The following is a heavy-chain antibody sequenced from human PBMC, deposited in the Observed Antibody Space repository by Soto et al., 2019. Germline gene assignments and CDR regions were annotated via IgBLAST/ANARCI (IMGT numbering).Heavy chain of an antibody. D-gene: IGHD4-17*01. Sequence: PGGSLRLSCAASGFTFSSYAMHWVRQAPGKGLEWVAVISYDGSNKYYADSVKGRFTISRDNSKNTLYLQMNSLRAEDTAVYYCATNLNFYGDYYFDYWGQGTLVTVSS. J-gene: IGHJ4*02. CDR2: ISYDGSNK. CDR1: GFTFSSYA. V-gene: IGHV3-30*01. CDR3: ATNLNFYGDYYFDY.